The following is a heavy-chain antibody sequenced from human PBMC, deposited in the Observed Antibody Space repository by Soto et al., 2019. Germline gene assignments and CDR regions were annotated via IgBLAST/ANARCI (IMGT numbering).Heavy chain of an antibody. CDR2: MNPNSGNT. V-gene: IGHV1-8*01. Sequence: QVQLVQSGAEVKKPGASVKVSCKASGYTFTRYDINWVRQATGQGLEWMGWMNPNSGNTGYAQKFQGRVTITRHTSISTPHTDLTSLSSRVTAVYYRAGQQPSYGMDVWGQGTAVTVSS. J-gene: IGHJ6*02. CDR1: GYTFTRYD. D-gene: IGHD6-13*01. CDR3: AGQQPSYGMDV.